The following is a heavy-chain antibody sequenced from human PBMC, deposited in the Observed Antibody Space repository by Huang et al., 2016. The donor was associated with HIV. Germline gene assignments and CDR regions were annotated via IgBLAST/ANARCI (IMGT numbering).Heavy chain of an antibody. CDR2: MNPNNGNT. D-gene: IGHD4-17*01. CDR3: ARSAYGDLDY. J-gene: IGHJ4*02. Sequence: QVHLVQSGAEVKKPGASVKVSCKASGYTFTNYDINWVRQAPGRGLELMGWMNPNNGNTGVAQSVQGRVTMTRKTSITTAYMELTSLTSEDTAVYYCARSAYGDLDYWGLGTLVIVSS. CDR1: GYTFTNYD. V-gene: IGHV1-8*02.